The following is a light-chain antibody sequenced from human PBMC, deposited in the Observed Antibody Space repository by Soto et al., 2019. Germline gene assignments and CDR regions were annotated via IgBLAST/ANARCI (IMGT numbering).Light chain of an antibody. J-gene: IGKJ1*01. CDR2: GAS. CDR1: QSVRSN. Sequence: EIVMTQSPATLSASPGERATLSCRASQSVRSNLAWYQQKPGQAPRLLIYGASTRATGIPARFSGSGSGTEFTLSIGSLQSEDFALYYCQQYNDWPPTFGQGTKVEIK. CDR3: QQYNDWPPT. V-gene: IGKV3-15*01.